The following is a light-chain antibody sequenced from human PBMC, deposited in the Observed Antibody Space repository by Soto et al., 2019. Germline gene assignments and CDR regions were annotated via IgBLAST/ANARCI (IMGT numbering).Light chain of an antibody. CDR3: QTWGTGIHVV. CDR1: SGHSSYA. J-gene: IGLJ2*01. Sequence: QTVVTQSPSASASLGASVKLTCTLSSGHSSYAIAWHQQQPEKGPRYLMKLNSDGSHSKGDGIPDRFSGSSSGAERYLTISSLQSEDEADYYXQTWGTGIHVVFGGGTKVTVL. V-gene: IGLV4-69*01. CDR2: LNSDGSH.